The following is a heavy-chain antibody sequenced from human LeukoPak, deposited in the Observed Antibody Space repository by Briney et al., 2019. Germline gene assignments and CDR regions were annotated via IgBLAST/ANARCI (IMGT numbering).Heavy chain of an antibody. CDR2: INRSGTT. D-gene: IGHD2-2*01. Sequence: SETLSLTCVVYGGSLTDYFWSWIRQPPGKGLEWIGEINRSGTTKYNPSLESRVTISLDTSKRQSSLKLSSVTAADTAVYYCARARVVPAATPNWFDPWGQGTLVTVSS. J-gene: IGHJ5*02. V-gene: IGHV4-34*01. CDR1: GGSLTDYF. CDR3: ARARVVPAATPNWFDP.